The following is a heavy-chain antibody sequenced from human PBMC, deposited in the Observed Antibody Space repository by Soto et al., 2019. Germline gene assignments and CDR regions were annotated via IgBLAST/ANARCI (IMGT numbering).Heavy chain of an antibody. CDR2: IIHSGSA. CDR1: GGSFSGYY. J-gene: IGHJ4*02. D-gene: IGHD4-4*01. Sequence: PETLSLTCAVYGGSFSGYYWSWIRQSPGKGLEWIGEIIHSGSANYNPPLRSRFTISVDTSKNQFSLKLSSVTAADTAVYYCARVLDYSKFGGPFDYWGQATLVTVSS. V-gene: IGHV4-34*12. CDR3: ARVLDYSKFGGPFDY.